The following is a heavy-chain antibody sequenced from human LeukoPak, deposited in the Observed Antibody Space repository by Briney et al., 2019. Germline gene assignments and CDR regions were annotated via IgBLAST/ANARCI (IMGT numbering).Heavy chain of an antibody. V-gene: IGHV1-2*02. Sequence: GASVKVSCKASGYTFTDYSMHWVRQAPGQGLEWMGWINPNNGGTNYAQKFQGRVTMTRDTSINTAYMELSRLKSDDTAVYYCARGPAGTTHFDYWGQGTLVTVSS. J-gene: IGHJ4*02. CDR3: ARGPAGTTHFDY. CDR2: INPNNGGT. CDR1: GYTFTDYS. D-gene: IGHD6-19*01.